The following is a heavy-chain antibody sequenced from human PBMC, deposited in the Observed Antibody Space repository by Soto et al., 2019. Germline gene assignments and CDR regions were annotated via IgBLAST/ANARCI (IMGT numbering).Heavy chain of an antibody. Sequence: QGELLESGGGVVQPGTSLRLSCAASGFPFSSFGMHWVRQAPGKGLEWVAVVSAAGYTTYYSDSVKGRFNISRYNSRNTLNLQMNSLRREDTGLYYCAKEGSIWKFAFDIWGRGTMVTVSS. J-gene: IGHJ3*02. D-gene: IGHD6-13*01. CDR1: GFPFSSFG. CDR3: AKEGSIWKFAFDI. CDR2: VSAAGYTT. V-gene: IGHV3-30*18.